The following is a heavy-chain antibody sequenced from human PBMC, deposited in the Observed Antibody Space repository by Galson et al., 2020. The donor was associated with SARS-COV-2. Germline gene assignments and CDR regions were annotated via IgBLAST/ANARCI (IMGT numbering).Heavy chain of an antibody. J-gene: IGHJ5*02. CDR3: AHRRSGWYVGWFDP. D-gene: IGHD6-19*01. V-gene: IGHV2-5*02. CDR2: IYWDDDK. Sequence: SGPTLVKPTQTLTLTCTFSGFSLSTSGVGVGWIRQPQGKALEWLALIYWDDDKRYSPSLKSRLTITKDTSKNQVVLTMTNMDPVDTATYYCAHRRSGWYVGWFDPWGQGTLVTVSS. CDR1: GFSLSTSGVG.